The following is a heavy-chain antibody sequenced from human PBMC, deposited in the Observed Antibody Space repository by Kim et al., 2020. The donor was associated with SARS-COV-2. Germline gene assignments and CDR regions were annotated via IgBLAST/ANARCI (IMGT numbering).Heavy chain of an antibody. V-gene: IGHV3-30*01. D-gene: IGHD3-16*01. Sequence: DAVKGRFTTSEDNAKNTLYLQMNSLRAEDTAVYYCARDWYLGAPYYGMDVWGQGTTVTVSS. J-gene: IGHJ6*02. CDR3: ARDWYLGAPYYGMDV.